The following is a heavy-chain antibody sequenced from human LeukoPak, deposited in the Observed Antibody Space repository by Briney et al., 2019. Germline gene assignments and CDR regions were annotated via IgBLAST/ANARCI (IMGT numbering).Heavy chain of an antibody. Sequence: GGSLRLSCTASGFPFSNNVMTWVRQAPGRGLEWLSAINGRGYSTYYADSVKGRFTISRDNSKNTLYLQMNSLRAEDTAMYYCAKTFPYGTTWYGFCHYWGQGALVTVSS. CDR1: GFPFSNNV. D-gene: IGHD3-3*01. CDR3: AKTFPYGTTWYGFCHY. V-gene: IGHV3-23*01. CDR2: INGRGYST. J-gene: IGHJ4*02.